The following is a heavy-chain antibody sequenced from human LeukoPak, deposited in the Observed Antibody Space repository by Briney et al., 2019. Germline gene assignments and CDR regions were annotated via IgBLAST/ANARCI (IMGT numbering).Heavy chain of an antibody. CDR1: GYTFTSYD. J-gene: IGHJ6*03. Sequence: ASVKVSCKASGYTFTSYDINWVRQATGQGLEWMGGIIPIFGTANYAQKFQGRVTITADESTSTAYMELSSLRSEDTAVYYCGIAAQDYYYYMDVWGKGTTVTVSS. CDR2: IIPIFGTA. D-gene: IGHD6-6*01. CDR3: GIAAQDYYYYMDV. V-gene: IGHV1-69*13.